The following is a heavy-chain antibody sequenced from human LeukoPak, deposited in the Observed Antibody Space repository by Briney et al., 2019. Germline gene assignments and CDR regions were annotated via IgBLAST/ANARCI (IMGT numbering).Heavy chain of an antibody. CDR2: ISYDGSNK. V-gene: IGHV3-30-3*01. D-gene: IGHD3-22*01. Sequence: GGSLRLSCAASGFTFSSYAMHWVRQAPGKGLEWVAVISYDGSNKYYADSVKGRFTISRDNSKNTLYLQMNSLRAEDTAVYYCAREDYYDSSGYYGYGYFDYWGQGTLVTVSS. CDR1: GFTFSSYA. J-gene: IGHJ4*02. CDR3: AREDYYDSSGYYGYGYFDY.